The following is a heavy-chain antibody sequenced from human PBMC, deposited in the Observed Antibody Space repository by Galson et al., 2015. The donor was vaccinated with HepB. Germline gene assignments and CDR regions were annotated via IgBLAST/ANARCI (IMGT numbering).Heavy chain of an antibody. CDR2: IYTSGST. V-gene: IGHV4-61*02. D-gene: IGHD2-2*02. CDR3: ARDSRGYCSSTSCYTKASYYYYYYMDV. J-gene: IGHJ6*03. CDR1: GGSISSGSYY. Sequence: TLSLTCTVSGGSISSGSYYWSWIRQPAGKGLEWIGRIYTSGSTNYNPSLKSRVTMSVDTSKSQFSLKLSSVTAADTAVYYCARDSRGYCSSTSCYTKASYYYYYYMDVWGKGTTVTVSS.